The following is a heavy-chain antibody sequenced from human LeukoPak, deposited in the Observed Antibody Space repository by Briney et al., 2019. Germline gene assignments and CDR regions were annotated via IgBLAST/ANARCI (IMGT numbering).Heavy chain of an antibody. V-gene: IGHV3-7*01. CDR3: ARTQYYYDSSGYWFDY. CDR1: GFTLSSYW. Sequence: GGSLRLSCAASGFTLSSYWMNWVRQAPGKGLEWVANIKQDGSEKYYVDSVKGRFTISRDNAKNSLYLQMNSLRGEDTAVYYCARTQYYYDSSGYWFDYWGQGTLVTVSS. D-gene: IGHD3-22*01. CDR2: IKQDGSEK. J-gene: IGHJ4*02.